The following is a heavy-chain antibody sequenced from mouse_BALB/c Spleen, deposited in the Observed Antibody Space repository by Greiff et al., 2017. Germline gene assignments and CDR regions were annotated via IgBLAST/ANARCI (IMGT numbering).Heavy chain of an antibody. D-gene: IGHD2-3*01. CDR1: GFTFSSFG. CDR2: ISSGSSTI. V-gene: IGHV5-17*02. J-gene: IGHJ3*01. Sequence: EVQGVESGGGLVQPGGSRKLSCAASGFTFSSFGMHWVRQAPEKGLEWVAYISSGSSTIYYADTVKGRFTISRDNPKNTLFLQMTSLRSEDTAMYYCARGDGYTWFAYWGQGTLVTVSA. CDR3: ARGDGYTWFAY.